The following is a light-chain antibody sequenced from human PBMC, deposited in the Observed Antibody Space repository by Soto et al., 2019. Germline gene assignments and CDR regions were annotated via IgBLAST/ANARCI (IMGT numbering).Light chain of an antibody. J-gene: IGLJ1*01. CDR2: DVS. Sequence: QSALTQPASVSGSPGQSITISCVGTSSDIGDYNYVSWYQQHPGKVPKVIIYDVSNRPSGVSYRFSATKSGNTASLTISGLQAEDEADYYCCSYTRGGTLIFVTGTKLTVL. CDR1: SSDIGDYNY. CDR3: CSYTRGGTLI. V-gene: IGLV2-14*01.